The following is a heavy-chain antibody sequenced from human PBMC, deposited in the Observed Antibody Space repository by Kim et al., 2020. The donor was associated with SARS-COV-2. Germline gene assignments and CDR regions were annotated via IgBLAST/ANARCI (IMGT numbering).Heavy chain of an antibody. J-gene: IGHJ4*02. CDR3: ARESRIGSSGGLIDY. D-gene: IGHD3-22*01. V-gene: IGHV4-39*07. Sequence: PSPKSRVTISVDTSKNQFSLKLSSVTAADTAVYYCARESRIGSSGGLIDYWGQGTLVTVSS.